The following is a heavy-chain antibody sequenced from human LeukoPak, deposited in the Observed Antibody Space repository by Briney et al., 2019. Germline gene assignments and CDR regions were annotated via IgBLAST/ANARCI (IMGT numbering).Heavy chain of an antibody. Sequence: EASVKVSCKASGYTFTSNYIHWVRQAPGQGLEWMGMIYTRDGSTSYAQKFQGRVTVTRDTSTSTVHMELSGLRSEDTAVYYCARDQEGFDYWGQGTLVTVSS. J-gene: IGHJ4*02. CDR1: GYTFTSNY. CDR2: IYTRDGST. CDR3: ARDQEGFDY. V-gene: IGHV1-46*01.